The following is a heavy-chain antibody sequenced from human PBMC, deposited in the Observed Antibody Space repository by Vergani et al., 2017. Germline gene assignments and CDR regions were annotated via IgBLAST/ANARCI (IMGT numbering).Heavy chain of an antibody. CDR2: INPNSGGT. D-gene: IGHD4-23*01. V-gene: IGHV1-2*02. CDR1: GYTFTGYY. CDR3: ARVDYGGNAGPYGY. J-gene: IGHJ4*02. Sequence: QVQLLQSGSEMKKPGASVKVSCKASGYTFTGYYMHWVRQAPGQGLEWMGWINPNSGGTKYAQKFQGRVTMSRDTSISTAYMELSRLRSDDTAVYYCARVDYGGNAGPYGYWGQGTLVTVSS.